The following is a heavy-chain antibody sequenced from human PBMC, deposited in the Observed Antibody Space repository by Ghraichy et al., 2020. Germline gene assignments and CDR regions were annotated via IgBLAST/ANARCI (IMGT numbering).Heavy chain of an antibody. Sequence: SVKVSCKASGGTFSSYAISLVRQSPGQGLEWMGRIIPILGIANYQLKFQGRVPITADKSTSTAYMELSSLRSEDTAVYYCARGHMVYNNWFDPWGQGTLVTVSS. CDR1: GGTFSSYA. J-gene: IGHJ5*02. D-gene: IGHD3-10*01. V-gene: IGHV1-69*04. CDR2: IIPILGIA. CDR3: ARGHMVYNNWFDP.